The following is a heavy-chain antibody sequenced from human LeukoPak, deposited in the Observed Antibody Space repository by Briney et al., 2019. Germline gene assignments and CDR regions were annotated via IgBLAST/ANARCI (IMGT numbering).Heavy chain of an antibody. V-gene: IGHV1-8*01. J-gene: IGHJ4*02. CDR3: ARGMMATTLYDY. Sequence: ASVKVSCKASVYTFTSYDINWVRQATGQGLEWMGWMNPNSGNTGYAQKFQGRVTMTRNTSISTAYMELSSLRSEDTAVYYCARGMMATTLYDYWGQGTLVTVCS. CDR1: VYTFTSYD. D-gene: IGHD5-24*01. CDR2: MNPNSGNT.